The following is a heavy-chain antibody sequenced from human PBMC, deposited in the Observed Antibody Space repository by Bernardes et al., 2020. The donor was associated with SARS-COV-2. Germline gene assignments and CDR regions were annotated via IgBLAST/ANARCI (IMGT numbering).Heavy chain of an antibody. CDR2: ISHTGNTI. CDR3: ARDRRFCSSGYSS. V-gene: IGHV3-48*03. D-gene: IGHD3-22*01. Sequence: GGSLRLSCAASGFTFSSYEMNWVRQAPGKGLEWISYISHTGNTIYYADSVKGRFTISRDNPTNSLYLQMNSLRAEDTAVYYCARDRRFCSSGYSSWGPGTLVTVSS. J-gene: IGHJ5*02. CDR1: GFTFSSYE.